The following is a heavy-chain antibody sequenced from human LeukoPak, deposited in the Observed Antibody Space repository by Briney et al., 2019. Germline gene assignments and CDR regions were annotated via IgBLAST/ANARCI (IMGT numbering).Heavy chain of an antibody. CDR3: ARGVVPAAILGYYFDY. Sequence: SVKISCKASGGTFSSYAISWVRQAPAQGLEWMGGIIPIFGTANYAQKFQGRVTITTDESTSTAYMELSSLRSEDTAVYYCARGVVPAAILGYYFDYWGQGTLVTVSS. D-gene: IGHD2-2*02. CDR2: IIPIFGTA. CDR1: GGTFSSYA. J-gene: IGHJ4*02. V-gene: IGHV1-69*05.